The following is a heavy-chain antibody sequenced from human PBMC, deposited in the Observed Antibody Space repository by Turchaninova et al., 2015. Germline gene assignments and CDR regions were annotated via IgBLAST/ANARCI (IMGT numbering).Heavy chain of an antibody. V-gene: IGHV4-30-2*01. CDR3: ARKTTDDDSFDI. J-gene: IGHJ3*02. D-gene: IGHD4-17*01. CDR2: MYRGGRT. CDR1: GGSISRGGYS. Sequence: QLQLQESGSGLVKPSQTLSLTCAVSGGSISRGGYSWSWIRQPPGKGMGWLGKMYRGGRTFYNPSLKRRVTISGDRSKNQFSLEVSSVTAADTAIYYCARKTTDDDSFDIWGQGTMVTVSS.